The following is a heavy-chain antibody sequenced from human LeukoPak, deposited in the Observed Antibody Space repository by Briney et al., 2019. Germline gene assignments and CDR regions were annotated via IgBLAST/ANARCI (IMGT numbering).Heavy chain of an antibody. CDR2: IYHSGST. D-gene: IGHD3-16*02. V-gene: IGHV4-59*12. Sequence: PSETLSLTCTVSGGSISPYYWSWLRQPPGKGLEWIGYIYHSGSTYYNPSLKSRVTISVDRSRNQFSLKLSSVTAADTAVYYCARALDDYVWGNYRNPGMAFDIWGQGTMVTVSS. J-gene: IGHJ3*02. CDR1: GGSISPYY. CDR3: ARALDDYVWGNYRNPGMAFDI.